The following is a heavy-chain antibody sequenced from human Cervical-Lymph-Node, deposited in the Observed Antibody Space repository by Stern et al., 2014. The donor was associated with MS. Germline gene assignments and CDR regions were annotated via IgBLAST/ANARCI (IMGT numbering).Heavy chain of an antibody. Sequence: EVQLLESGGGLVKPGGSLRLSCAASGFTFNNHAMNWVRQAPGKGLEWVASISTRSTNHYYADSVRGRFTISSDNAQNLMYLQMNSLTIEDTAVYYCARINSKILYGMDVWGPGTPVTVSS. CDR2: ISTRSTNH. V-gene: IGHV3-21*06. CDR1: GFTFNNHA. J-gene: IGHJ6*02. CDR3: ARINSKILYGMDV.